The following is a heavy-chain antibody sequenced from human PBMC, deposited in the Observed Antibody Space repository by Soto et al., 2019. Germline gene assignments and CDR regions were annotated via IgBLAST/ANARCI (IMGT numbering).Heavy chain of an antibody. CDR3: SSGETIAARPDVYWFDP. Sequence: ASVKVSCKASGYTFTGYYMHWVRQAPGQGLEWMGWINPNSGGTNYAQKFQGWVTMTRDTSISTAYMELSRLRSDDTAVYYCSSGETIAARPDVYWFDPWGQGTLVTVSS. CDR1: GYTFTGYY. CDR2: INPNSGGT. D-gene: IGHD6-6*01. V-gene: IGHV1-2*04. J-gene: IGHJ5*02.